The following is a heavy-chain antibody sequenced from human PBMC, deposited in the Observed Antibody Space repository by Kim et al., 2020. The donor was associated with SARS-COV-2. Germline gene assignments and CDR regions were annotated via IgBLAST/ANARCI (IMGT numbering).Heavy chain of an antibody. CDR1: GYTFTSYA. CDR2: INAGNGNT. J-gene: IGHJ4*02. V-gene: IGHV1-3*01. CDR3: ARDLHLMVRGVINEGPFDY. D-gene: IGHD3-10*01. Sequence: ASVKVSCKASGYTFTSYAMHWVRQAPGQRLEWMGWINAGNGNTKYSQKFQGRVTITRDTSASTAYMELSSLRSEDTAVYYCARDLHLMVRGVINEGPFDYWGQGTLVTVSS.